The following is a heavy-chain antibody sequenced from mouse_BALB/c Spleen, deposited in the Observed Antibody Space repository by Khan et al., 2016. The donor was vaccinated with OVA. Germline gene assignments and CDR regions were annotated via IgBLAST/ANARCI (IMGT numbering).Heavy chain of an antibody. Sequence: EVQLQESGPGLVKPSQSLSLTCTVTGYSITTDYAWNWIRQFPGSKLEWMGHISYSGNTKYNPSLQSRISITRDTSKNQFFLQLKSVTTEDTARYYGARIYGGDFDYWGQGTTLTGSS. D-gene: IGHD1-1*01. J-gene: IGHJ2*01. CDR2: ISYSGNT. V-gene: IGHV3-2*02. CDR1: GYSITTDYA. CDR3: ARIYGGDFDY.